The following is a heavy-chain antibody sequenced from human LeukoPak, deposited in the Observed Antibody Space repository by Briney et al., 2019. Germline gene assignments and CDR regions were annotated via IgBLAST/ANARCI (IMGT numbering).Heavy chain of an antibody. V-gene: IGHV1-69*13. J-gene: IGHJ4*02. Sequence: ASVKVSCKASGGTFSSYAISWVRQAPGQGLEWMGGIIPIFGTANYAQKFQGRVTITADESTSTAYMELSSLRAEDTAVYYCAKDTYGDYGGVDYWGQGTLVTVSS. CDR1: GGTFSSYA. CDR3: AKDTYGDYGGVDY. CDR2: IIPIFGTA. D-gene: IGHD4-17*01.